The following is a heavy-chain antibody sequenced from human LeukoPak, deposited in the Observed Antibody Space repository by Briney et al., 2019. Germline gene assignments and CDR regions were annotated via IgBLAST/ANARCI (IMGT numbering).Heavy chain of an antibody. Sequence: PGGSLRLSCAASGFTFSSYSMNWVRQAPGKGLEWVSSISSSSSYIYYADSVKGRFTISRDNAKNSLYLKMNSLRAEDTAVYYCARAYGDYYDSSALPDYWGQGTLVTVSS. J-gene: IGHJ4*02. D-gene: IGHD3-22*01. V-gene: IGHV3-21*01. CDR2: ISSSSSYI. CDR1: GFTFSSYS. CDR3: ARAYGDYYDSSALPDY.